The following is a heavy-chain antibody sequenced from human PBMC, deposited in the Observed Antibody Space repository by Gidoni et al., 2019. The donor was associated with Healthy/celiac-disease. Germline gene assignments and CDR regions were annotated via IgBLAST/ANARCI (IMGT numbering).Heavy chain of an antibody. V-gene: IGHV3-21*01. D-gene: IGHD2-15*01. J-gene: IGHJ4*02. CDR2: SSSSSSYI. CDR3: ARDPGGGSWPDY. CDR1: GFTFSSYS. Sequence: EVQLVESGGGLVKPGGSLRLSCAAPGFTFSSYSMNWVRQAPGKGLGWVFCSSSSSSYIYYADSVTGRFTISRDNAKNSLYLQRNSLRAEATAVYYCARDPGGGSWPDYWGQGTLVTVSS.